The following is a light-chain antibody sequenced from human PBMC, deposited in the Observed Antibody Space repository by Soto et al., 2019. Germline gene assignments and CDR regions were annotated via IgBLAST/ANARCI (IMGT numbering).Light chain of an antibody. J-gene: IGKJ2*01. CDR1: QSVSSY. Sequence: EIVLTQSPATLSLSPGERATLSCRASQSVSSYLAWYKQKPGQAPRLLIYDASNRATGIPARFSGSGSGTDFTLTISSLEPEDYSVYYGQQRSNWYTFGQWTKLEIK. CDR3: QQRSNWYT. CDR2: DAS. V-gene: IGKV3-11*01.